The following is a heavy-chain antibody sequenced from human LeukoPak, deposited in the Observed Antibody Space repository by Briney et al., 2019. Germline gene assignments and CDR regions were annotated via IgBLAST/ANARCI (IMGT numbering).Heavy chain of an antibody. D-gene: IGHD3-10*01. CDR3: ASGSPFYGMDV. V-gene: IGHV4-39*07. CDR1: GGSISTTSYY. Sequence: KPSETLSLTCTVSGGSISTTSYYWGWIRQPPGKGLEWIGSIYYSGSTYYNPSLRSRITMSLDTSKNQFSLKLSSVTAADTAVYYCASGSPFYGMDVWGQGTTVTVSS. CDR2: IYYSGST. J-gene: IGHJ6*02.